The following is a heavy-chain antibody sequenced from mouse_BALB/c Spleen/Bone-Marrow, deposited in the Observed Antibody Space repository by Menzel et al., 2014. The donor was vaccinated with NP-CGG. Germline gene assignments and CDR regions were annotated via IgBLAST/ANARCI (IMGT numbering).Heavy chain of an antibody. D-gene: IGHD1-1*01. J-gene: IGHJ1*01. CDR3: ARSLRWYFDV. CDR1: GYTFTSYT. V-gene: IGHV1-4*01. Sequence: VQLQESGAELARPGASVKMPCKASGYTFTSYTMHWVKQRPGQGLEWIGYINPSSGYTNYNQKFKDKATLTADKSSSTAYMQLSSLTSEDSAVYYCARSLRWYFDVWGAGTTVTVSS. CDR2: INPSSGYT.